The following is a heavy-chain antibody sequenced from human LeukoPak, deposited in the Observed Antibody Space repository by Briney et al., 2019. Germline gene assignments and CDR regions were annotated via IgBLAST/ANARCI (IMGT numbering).Heavy chain of an antibody. CDR1: GGSISSGGYS. D-gene: IGHD2-8*01. CDR3: ARARARPPRVLIDAFDI. J-gene: IGHJ3*02. Sequence: PSPTLSLTCAVSGGSISSGGYSWSWIRQPPGKGLEWIGYIYHSGSTYYNPSLKSRVTISVDRSKNQFSLKLSSVTAADTAVYYCARARARPPRVLIDAFDIWGQGTMVTVSS. V-gene: IGHV4-30-2*01. CDR2: IYHSGST.